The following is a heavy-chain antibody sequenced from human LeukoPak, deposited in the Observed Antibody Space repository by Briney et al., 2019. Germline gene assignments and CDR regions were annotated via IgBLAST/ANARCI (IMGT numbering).Heavy chain of an antibody. CDR1: GFTFSSYA. D-gene: IGHD1-26*01. V-gene: IGHV3-23*01. CDR3: AKRVGGATKVIY. CDR2: ISGSGGST. J-gene: IGHJ4*02. Sequence: GGSLRLSCAASGFTFSSYAMSWVRQAPGKGLEWASAISGSGGSTYYADSVKGRFTISRDNSKNTLYLQMNSLRAEDTAVYYCAKRVGGATKVIYWGQGALVTVSS.